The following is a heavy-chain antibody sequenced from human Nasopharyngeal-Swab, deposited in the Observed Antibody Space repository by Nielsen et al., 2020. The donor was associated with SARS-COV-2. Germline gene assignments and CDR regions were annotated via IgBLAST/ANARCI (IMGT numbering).Heavy chain of an antibody. CDR2: IKQDGSEK. Sequence: LSLTCAASGFTFSSYWMSWVRQAPGKGLEWVANIKQDGSEKYYVDSVKGRFTISRDNSKNTLYLQMNSLRAEDTAVYYCAKMGGGSKFDYYYYGMDVWGQGTTVTVSS. CDR1: GFTFSSYW. CDR3: AKMGGGSKFDYYYYGMDV. D-gene: IGHD2-15*01. J-gene: IGHJ6*02. V-gene: IGHV3-7*03.